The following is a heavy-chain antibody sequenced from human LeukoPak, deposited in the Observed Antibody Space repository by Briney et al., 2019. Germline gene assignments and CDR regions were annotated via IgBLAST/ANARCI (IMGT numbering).Heavy chain of an antibody. CDR3: AKVYSSSWHEYYFDY. V-gene: IGHV3-30*18. CDR2: ISYDGSNK. D-gene: IGHD6-13*01. J-gene: IGHJ4*02. CDR1: GFTFSSYG. Sequence: PGGSPRLSCAASGFTFSSYGMHWVRQAPGKGLEWVAVISYDGSNKYYADSVKGRFTISRDNSKNTLYLQMNSLRAEDTAVYYCAKVYSSSWHEYYFDYWGQGTLVTVSS.